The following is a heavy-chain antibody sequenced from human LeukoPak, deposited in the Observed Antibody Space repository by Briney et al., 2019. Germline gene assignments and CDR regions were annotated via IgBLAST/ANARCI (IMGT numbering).Heavy chain of an antibody. J-gene: IGHJ4*02. V-gene: IGHV1-2*02. CDR2: MNPNSGDT. CDR1: GYTFFAYS. CDR3: ASNNVWLVDY. Sequence: ASLKVSCKPSGYTFFAYSVCCGSQAPGQGLEWMGWMNPNSGDTKYAQKFQGRVATTRDMSIGTAYLELSRLRSDDAAVYYCASNNVWLVDYWGQGTLVTVSS. D-gene: IGHD1/OR15-1a*01.